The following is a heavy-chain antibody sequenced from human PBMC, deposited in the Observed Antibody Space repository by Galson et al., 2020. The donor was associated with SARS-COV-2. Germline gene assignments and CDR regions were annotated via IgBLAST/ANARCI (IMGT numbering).Heavy chain of an antibody. Sequence: SETLSLTCTVSGGSISSSSYYWGCIRQPPGKGLEWIGSIYYSGSTYYNLSLKSRVSISVDTSKNQFSLKLGTVTAADTAVYYCERDTVNEAKVTTSNWFDPWGQGTLVTVSS. CDR2: IYYSGST. CDR1: GGSISSSSYY. D-gene: IGHD4-17*01. V-gene: IGHV4-39*07. J-gene: IGHJ5*02. CDR3: ERDTVNEAKVTTSNWFDP.